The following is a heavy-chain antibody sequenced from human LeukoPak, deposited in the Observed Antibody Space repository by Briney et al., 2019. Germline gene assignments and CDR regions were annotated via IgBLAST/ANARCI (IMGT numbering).Heavy chain of an antibody. D-gene: IGHD3-16*01. CDR3: ARRFRRRYYFDY. J-gene: IGHJ4*02. V-gene: IGHV4-59*12. CDR1: GGSISSYY. CDR2: IYYSGST. Sequence: SETLSLTCTVSGGSISSYYWSWIRQPPGKGLEWIGYIYYSGSTNYNPSLKSRVTISVDTSKNQFSLKLSSVTAADTAVYYCARRFRRRYYFDYWGQGTLVTVSS.